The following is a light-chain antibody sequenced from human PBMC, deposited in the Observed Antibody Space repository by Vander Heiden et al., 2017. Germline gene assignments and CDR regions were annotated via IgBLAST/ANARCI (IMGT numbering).Light chain of an antibody. Sequence: QAGLTQPPSVSKGLRQTATLTCTGNSNNVGNEGVVWLQQHQGHPPKVLSYSNNNRPSGISERFSASRSGNTASLTITGLQPDDEADYYCSAWDSSLNGHVFGTGTKVTVL. CDR3: SAWDSSLNGHV. CDR2: SNN. J-gene: IGLJ1*01. V-gene: IGLV10-54*04. CDR1: SNNVGNEG.